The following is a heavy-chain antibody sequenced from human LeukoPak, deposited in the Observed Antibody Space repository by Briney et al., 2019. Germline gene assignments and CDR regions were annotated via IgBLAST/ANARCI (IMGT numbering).Heavy chain of an antibody. Sequence: GGSLRLSCAASGFTFSSYWMSWVRQAPGKGLEWAANIKQDGSEKYYVDSVKDRFTISRDNAKNSLYLQMNSLRAEDTAVYYCASLPYYYYYGMDVWGQGTTVTVSS. CDR1: GFTFSSYW. J-gene: IGHJ6*02. V-gene: IGHV3-7*01. CDR3: ASLPYYYYYGMDV. CDR2: IKQDGSEK.